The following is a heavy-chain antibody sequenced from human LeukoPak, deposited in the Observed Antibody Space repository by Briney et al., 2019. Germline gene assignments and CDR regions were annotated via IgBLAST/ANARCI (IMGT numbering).Heavy chain of an antibody. J-gene: IGHJ4*02. CDR3: AKGPLGGYYFDY. CDR1: GFTFSSYA. CDR2: ISGSGGST. Sequence: GSLRLSCAASGFTFSSYAMSWVRQAPGKGLEWVSAISGSGGSTYYADSVKGRFTISRDNSKNTLYLQMNSLRAEDTAVYYCAKGPLGGYYFDYWGQGTLVTVSS. V-gene: IGHV3-23*01.